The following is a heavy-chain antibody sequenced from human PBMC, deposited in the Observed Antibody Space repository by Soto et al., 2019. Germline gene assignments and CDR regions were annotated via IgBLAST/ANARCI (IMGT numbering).Heavy chain of an antibody. D-gene: IGHD2-8*02. J-gene: IGHJ4*02. Sequence: QVQLVESGGGVVQTGRSLRLSCAASGFTFSNSGMHWVRQAPGKGLEWVAVISSDGNTQFYADSVKGRFSISRDNSKNTLYLDMNSLRADDAAVYYCTGQIASGHWGQGTLVTVSS. CDR1: GFTFSNSG. CDR3: TGQIASGH. CDR2: ISSDGNTQ. V-gene: IGHV3-30*03.